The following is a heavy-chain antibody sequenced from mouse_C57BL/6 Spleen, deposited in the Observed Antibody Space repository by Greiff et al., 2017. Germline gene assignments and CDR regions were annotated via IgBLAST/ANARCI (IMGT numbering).Heavy chain of an antibody. Sequence: VQLQQSGAELVKPGASVKISCKASGYAFSSYWMNWVKQRPGKGLEWIGQIYPGDGDTNYNGKFKGKATLTADKSSSTAYMQLSSLTSEDSAVYFCARGIYYYGSSPFYWYFDVWGTGTTVTVSS. CDR2: IYPGDGDT. V-gene: IGHV1-80*01. D-gene: IGHD1-1*01. J-gene: IGHJ1*03. CDR1: GYAFSSYW. CDR3: ARGIYYYGSSPFYWYFDV.